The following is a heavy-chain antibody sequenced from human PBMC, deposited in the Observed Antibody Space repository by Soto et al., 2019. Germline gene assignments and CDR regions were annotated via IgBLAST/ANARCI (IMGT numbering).Heavy chain of an antibody. CDR2: ISNDGSNK. J-gene: IGHJ4*02. Sequence: GGSLRLSCAASGFTFSSYGMHWVRQAPGKGLEWVAVISNDGSNKYYADSVKGRFTISRDNSKNTLYLQMNSLRAEDTAVYYCAKFRGIAARPTYYFDYWGQGTLVTVSS. CDR3: AKFRGIAARPTYYFDY. D-gene: IGHD6-6*01. V-gene: IGHV3-30*18. CDR1: GFTFSSYG.